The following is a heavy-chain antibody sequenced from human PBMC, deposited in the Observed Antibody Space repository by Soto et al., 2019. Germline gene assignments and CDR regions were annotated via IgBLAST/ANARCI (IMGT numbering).Heavy chain of an antibody. CDR3: ARDSSGWFVHYYGMDV. J-gene: IGHJ6*02. Sequence: QVPLVQSGAEVKKPGASVKVSCKASGYTFTSYGISWVRQAPGQGLEWMGWISAYNGNTNYAQKLQGRVTMTTDTSTSTAYMELRSLRSDDTAVYYCARDSSGWFVHYYGMDVWGQGTTVTVSS. V-gene: IGHV1-18*01. CDR2: ISAYNGNT. D-gene: IGHD6-19*01. CDR1: GYTFTSYG.